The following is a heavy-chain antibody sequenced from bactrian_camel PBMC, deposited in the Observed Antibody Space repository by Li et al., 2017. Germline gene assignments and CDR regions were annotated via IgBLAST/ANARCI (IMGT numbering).Heavy chain of an antibody. CDR3: AADILNNGLRGAGHEYAH. V-gene: IGHV3S54*01. Sequence: HVQLVESGGGSVQPGGSLRLSCVASGAAFRRNCMAWFRQAPGKEREGLASFYTGDRRPYYRDSVKGRFTVFKGNAGKTLYLQMNSLKPEDTAMYYCAADILNNGLRGAGHEYAHWGQGTQVTV. CDR1: GAAFRRNC. J-gene: IGHJ4*01. CDR2: FYTGDRRP. D-gene: IGHD5*01.